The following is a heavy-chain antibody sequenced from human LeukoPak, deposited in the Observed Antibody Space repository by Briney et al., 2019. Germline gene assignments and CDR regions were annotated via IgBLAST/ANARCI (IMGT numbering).Heavy chain of an antibody. CDR3: ARFMITFGGVIADLFDY. Sequence: GGSLRLSCAASGFTFSSYAMSWVRQAPGKGLEWVSAISGSGGSTYYADSVKGRFTISRDNAKNSLYLQMNSLRAEDTAVYYCARFMITFGGVIADLFDYWGQGTLVTVSS. V-gene: IGHV3-23*01. CDR2: ISGSGGST. J-gene: IGHJ4*02. CDR1: GFTFSSYA. D-gene: IGHD3-16*02.